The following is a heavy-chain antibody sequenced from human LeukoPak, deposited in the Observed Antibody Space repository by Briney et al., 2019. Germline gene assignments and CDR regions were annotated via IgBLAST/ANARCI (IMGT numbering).Heavy chain of an antibody. J-gene: IGHJ4*02. CDR2: ISSSGST. CDR3: ASGSYGPLFDY. Sequence: SETLSLTCTVSGGSISSYFWNWIRQPPGKGLEWIGYISSSGSTNSNPSLKSRVSISVDTSKNQFSLKLSSVTAADTAVYYCASGSYGPLFDYWGQGTLVTVSS. V-gene: IGHV4-59*12. D-gene: IGHD3-16*01. CDR1: GGSISSYF.